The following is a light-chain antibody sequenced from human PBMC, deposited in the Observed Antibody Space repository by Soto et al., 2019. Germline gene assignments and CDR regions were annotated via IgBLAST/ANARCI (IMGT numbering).Light chain of an antibody. CDR1: ETISSAK. Sequence: EIVLTQSPGTLSVSPGERATLSCRASETISSAKLAWYQQKPGQPPSLLIYGTFSRATGIPDRFSGSGSGTDFTLTNSRQEPEDSAINYCQQYGSWTFGQGTKVEI. V-gene: IGKV3-20*01. CDR2: GTF. CDR3: QQYGSWT. J-gene: IGKJ1*01.